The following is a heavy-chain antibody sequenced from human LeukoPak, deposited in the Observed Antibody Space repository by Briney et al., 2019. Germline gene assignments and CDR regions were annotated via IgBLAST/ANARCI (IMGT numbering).Heavy chain of an antibody. V-gene: IGHV4-59*08. CDR3: ARQLIYCTNGVCREMLDY. D-gene: IGHD2-8*01. CDR1: GGSISGYY. Sequence: PSETLSLTCTVSGGSISGYYWSWIRQPPGKGLEWIGYIYYSGSTNYNPSLKSRVTISVDTSKNQFSLKLSSVTAADTAVYYCARQLIYCTNGVCREMLDYWGQGTLVTVSS. J-gene: IGHJ4*02. CDR2: IYYSGST.